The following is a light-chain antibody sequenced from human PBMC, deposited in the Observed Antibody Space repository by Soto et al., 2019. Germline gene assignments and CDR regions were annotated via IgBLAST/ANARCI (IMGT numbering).Light chain of an antibody. V-gene: IGKV1-39*01. CDR1: QSISSY. CDR3: QQYNVYWS. Sequence: DIQMTQSPSTLSASVGDRVTITCRASQSISSYLNWYQQKPGKAPKLLIYAASSLQSGVPSRFSGSGSGTEFTLTISSLQPDDFATYYCQQYNVYWSFGPGTKVDIK. CDR2: AAS. J-gene: IGKJ1*01.